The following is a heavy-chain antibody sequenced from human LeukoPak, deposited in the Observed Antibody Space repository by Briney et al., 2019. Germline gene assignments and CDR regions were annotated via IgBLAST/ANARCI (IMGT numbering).Heavy chain of an antibody. V-gene: IGHV4-39*07. CDR1: GGSISSSSYY. Sequence: SETLSLTCTVSGGSISSSSYYWGWIRQPPGKGLEWIGSIYYRGSTYYNPSLKSRVTISVDTSKNQFSLKLSSVTAADTAVYYCARIYYYYYYMDVWGKGTTVTISS. J-gene: IGHJ6*03. CDR3: ARIYYYYYYMDV. CDR2: IYYRGST.